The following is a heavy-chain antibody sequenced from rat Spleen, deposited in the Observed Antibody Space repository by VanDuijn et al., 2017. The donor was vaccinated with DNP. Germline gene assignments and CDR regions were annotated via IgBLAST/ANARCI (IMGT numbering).Heavy chain of an antibody. D-gene: IGHD1-5*01. CDR2: IWAGGST. Sequence: QVQLKESGPGLVQPSQTLSLACTVSGFSLTSYHVHWIRQPSGKGLEWMGVIWAGGSTRYNSALKSRLSISRDTSKSQVFFKMNRLQTEDTAMYFCARSDNIGTTGWFTYWGQGTLVTVSS. V-gene: IGHV2-43*01. CDR1: GFSLTSYH. J-gene: IGHJ3*01. CDR3: ARSDNIGTTGWFTY.